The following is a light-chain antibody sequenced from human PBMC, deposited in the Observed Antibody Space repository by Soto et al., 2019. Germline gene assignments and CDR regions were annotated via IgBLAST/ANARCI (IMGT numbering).Light chain of an antibody. V-gene: IGKV3-15*01. J-gene: IGKJ1*01. CDR2: DTS. CDR3: QQYNNWPQT. Sequence: ELVLTQSPGSLSLSPGERATLSCKTSQSSGSNFVAWYQQKPGQAPRLLIYDTSTRATGVPTRFSGSRSGAEFTLTINSLQSEDFAVYYCQQYNNWPQTFGQGTKVDIK. CDR1: QSSGSN.